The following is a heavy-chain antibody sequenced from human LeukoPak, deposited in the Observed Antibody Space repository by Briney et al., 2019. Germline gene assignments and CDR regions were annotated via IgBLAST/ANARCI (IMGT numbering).Heavy chain of an antibody. Sequence: GGSLRLSCAASGFTFSSFWMTWVRQAPGKGLEWVANIKQDGSEKYYVDSVRGRFTISRDNATNSLYVQMNSLRAEDTAVYYCARDLNYFDYWGQGTLVTVSS. CDR3: ARDLNYFDY. CDR1: GFTFSSFW. CDR2: IKQDGSEK. V-gene: IGHV3-7*01. J-gene: IGHJ4*02.